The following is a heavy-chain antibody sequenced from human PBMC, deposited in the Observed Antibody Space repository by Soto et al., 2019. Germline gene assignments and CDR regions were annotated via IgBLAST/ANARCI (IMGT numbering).Heavy chain of an antibody. Sequence: QVQLQQWGAGLLKPSETLSLTCAVYGGSFSGYYWSWIRQPPGKGLEWIGEINHSGSTNYNPSLKSRVTLSVYTSKNQFSLKLSSVTAADTAVYYCARGLRRIAARPFAYFQHWGQGTLVTVSS. CDR1: GGSFSGYY. D-gene: IGHD6-6*01. CDR2: INHSGST. CDR3: ARGLRRIAARPFAYFQH. J-gene: IGHJ1*01. V-gene: IGHV4-34*01.